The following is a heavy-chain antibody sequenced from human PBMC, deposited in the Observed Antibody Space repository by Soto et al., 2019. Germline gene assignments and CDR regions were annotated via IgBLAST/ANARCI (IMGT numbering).Heavy chain of an antibody. Sequence: EVQLVESGGGLLEHGGSLRLSCTASGFTLSNAWMSWVRQAPGKGLEWVGRIKSKTDGGTTEYAAPVRGRFTITRDDSKNTLDLQMSSLKTEDTAIYYCTRVNWGKLDYWGQGTLATVSS. D-gene: IGHD3-16*01. CDR3: TRVNWGKLDY. J-gene: IGHJ4*02. V-gene: IGHV3-15*01. CDR2: IKSKTDGGTT. CDR1: GFTLSNAW.